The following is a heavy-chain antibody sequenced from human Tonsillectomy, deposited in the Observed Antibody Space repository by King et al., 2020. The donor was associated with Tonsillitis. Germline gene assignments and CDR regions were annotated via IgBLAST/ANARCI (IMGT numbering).Heavy chain of an antibody. Sequence: VQLQQWGAGLLKPSETLSLTCGVYVGSFSGYYWSWIRQPPGKGLEWIGEISHGGSTNYNPSLKSLVTISVDTSKNQFSLKLSSVTAADTAVYYCARGSRYCSSTSCYEGYYYYMDVWGKGTTVTVSS. V-gene: IGHV4-34*01. CDR2: ISHGGST. D-gene: IGHD2-2*01. J-gene: IGHJ6*03. CDR1: VGSFSGYY. CDR3: ARGSRYCSSTSCYEGYYYYMDV.